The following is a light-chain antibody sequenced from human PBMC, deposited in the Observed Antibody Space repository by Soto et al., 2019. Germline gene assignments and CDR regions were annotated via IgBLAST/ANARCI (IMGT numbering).Light chain of an antibody. J-gene: IGLJ1*01. CDR2: DVR. Sequence: QSALTQPASVSGSPGQSITISCTGTSSDVGGYNYVSWYQQHPGKAPKLMIYDVRNRPSGVSNRFSGSKSVNTASLTISGLQAEDEADYYCSSYTTISTYVFGTETKVPVL. CDR3: SSYTTISTYV. CDR1: SSDVGGYNY. V-gene: IGLV2-14*01.